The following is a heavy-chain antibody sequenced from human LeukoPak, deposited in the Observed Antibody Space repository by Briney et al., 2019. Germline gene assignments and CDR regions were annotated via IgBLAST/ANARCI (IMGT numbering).Heavy chain of an antibody. V-gene: IGHV5-51*01. J-gene: IGHJ5*02. CDR3: ARLGITIFGVPRGRFDP. Sequence: GESLKISCKGSGYSFTSYWIGWVRQMPGKGLEWMGIIYPGDSDTRYSPSFQGQVTISADKSISTAYLQWSSLKASDSAMYYCARLGITIFGVPRGRFDPWGQGTLVTVSS. D-gene: IGHD3-3*01. CDR1: GYSFTSYW. CDR2: IYPGDSDT.